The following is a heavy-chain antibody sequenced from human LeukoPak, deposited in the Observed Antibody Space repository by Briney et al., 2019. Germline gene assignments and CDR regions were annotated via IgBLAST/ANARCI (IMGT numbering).Heavy chain of an antibody. V-gene: IGHV3-7*01. D-gene: IGHD3-10*01. J-gene: IGHJ6*04. Sequence: GGSLRLSCAASGFTFSSYWMSWVRQAPGKGLEWVANIKQDGSEKYYVDSVKGRFTISRDNAKNSLYLQMNSLRAEDTAVYYCASSTYYYGSGSYYRDYYYYYGMDVWGKGTTVTVSS. CDR1: GFTFSSYW. CDR2: IKQDGSEK. CDR3: ASSTYYYGSGSYYRDYYYYYGMDV.